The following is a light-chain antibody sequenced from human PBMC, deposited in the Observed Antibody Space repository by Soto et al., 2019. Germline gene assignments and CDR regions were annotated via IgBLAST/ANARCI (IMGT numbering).Light chain of an antibody. V-gene: IGKV3-15*01. CDR3: QEYNDWPRGT. CDR1: QSVNTN. CDR2: AAS. J-gene: IGKJ1*01. Sequence: VMTQSPATLSASPGERATLSCRASQSVNTNLAWYQKKPGQAPTVLVYAASTRATGIPDRFSGSGSGTDFTLTISSLQPEDFALYYCQEYNDWPRGTFGQGTKVEVK.